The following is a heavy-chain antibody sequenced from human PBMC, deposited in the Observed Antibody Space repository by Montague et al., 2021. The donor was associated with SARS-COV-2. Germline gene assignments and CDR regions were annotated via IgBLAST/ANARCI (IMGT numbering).Heavy chain of an antibody. CDR1: GFTFSRYW. CDR3: ARDGFGELSSYYYYGMDV. Sequence: SLSLSCAASGFTFSRYWMSWVRQAPGKGLEWVANIKQDGSEKYYVDSVKGRFTISRDNAKNSLYLQMNSLRAEDTAVYYCARDGFGELSSYYYYGMDVWGQGTTVTVSS. V-gene: IGHV3-7*01. D-gene: IGHD3-10*01. J-gene: IGHJ6*02. CDR2: IKQDGSEK.